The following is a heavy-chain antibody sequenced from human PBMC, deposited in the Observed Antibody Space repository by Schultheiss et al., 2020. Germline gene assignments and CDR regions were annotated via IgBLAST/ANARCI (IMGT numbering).Heavy chain of an antibody. D-gene: IGHD5-12*01. Sequence: GGSLRLSCAASGFTFSSYEMNWVRQAPGKGLEWVSYISSSGSTIYYADSVKGRFTISRDNAKNSLYLQMNSLRAEDTAVYYCARFRAGYMYYYGMDVWGQGTTVTVS. CDR2: ISSSGSTI. CDR3: ARFRAGYMYYYGMDV. V-gene: IGHV3-48*03. CDR1: GFTFSSYE. J-gene: IGHJ6*02.